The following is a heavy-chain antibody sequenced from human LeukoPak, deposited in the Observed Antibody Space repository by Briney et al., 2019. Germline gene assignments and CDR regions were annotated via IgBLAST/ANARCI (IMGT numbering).Heavy chain of an antibody. D-gene: IGHD3-22*01. V-gene: IGHV1-24*01. CDR1: GYTLTELS. CDR2: FDPEDGET. J-gene: IGHJ4*02. Sequence: ASVKVSCKVSGYTLTELSMHWVRQAPGKGLEWMGGFDPEDGETIYAQKFQGRVTMTEDTSTDAAYMELSSLRSEDTAVYYCATLTYYYDSSGPDWGQGTLVTVSS. CDR3: ATLTYYYDSSGPD.